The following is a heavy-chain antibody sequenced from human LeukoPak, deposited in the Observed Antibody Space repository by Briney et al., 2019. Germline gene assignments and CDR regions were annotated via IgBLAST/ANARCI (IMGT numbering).Heavy chain of an antibody. CDR2: ISSSGSTI. CDR1: GFTVSSDY. D-gene: IGHD3-16*02. CDR3: ATGYDYVWGSYRYTGN. J-gene: IGHJ4*02. Sequence: PGGSLRLSCAASGFTVSSDYMSWVRQAPGKGLEWVSYISSSGSTIYYADSVKGRFTISRDNAKNSLYLQMNSLRAEDTAVYYCATGYDYVWGSYRYTGNWGQGTLVTVSS. V-gene: IGHV3-11*04.